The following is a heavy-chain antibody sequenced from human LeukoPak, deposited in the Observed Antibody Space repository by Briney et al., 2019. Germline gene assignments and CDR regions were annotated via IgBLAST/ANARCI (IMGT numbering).Heavy chain of an antibody. CDR2: ISSSSSYI. J-gene: IGHJ3*02. D-gene: IGHD5-18*01. CDR3: ASGTRGYSYGSWAFDI. Sequence: GGSLRLSCAASGFTFSSYSMNWVRQAPGKGLEWVSSISSSSSYIYYADSVKGRFIISRDNSKNTLYLQMGSLGTEDMAVYYCASGTRGYSYGSWAFDIWGQGTMVTVYS. V-gene: IGHV3-21*01. CDR1: GFTFSSYS.